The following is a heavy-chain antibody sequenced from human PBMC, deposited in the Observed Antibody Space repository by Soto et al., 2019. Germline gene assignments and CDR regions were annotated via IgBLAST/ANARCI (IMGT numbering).Heavy chain of an antibody. V-gene: IGHV3-21*01. D-gene: IGHD2-2*02. CDR3: ARDQVPAAIGYYYYCMDV. CDR1: GFTFSTYS. Sequence: PGGSLRLSCAASGFTFSTYSMNWVRQAPGKGLEWVSSISTSGSYTYYADSVKGRFTISRDNAKNSVDLQMNSLRAEDTAVYYCARDQVPAAIGYYYYCMDVWGQGTTVTVSS. CDR2: ISTSGSYT. J-gene: IGHJ6*02.